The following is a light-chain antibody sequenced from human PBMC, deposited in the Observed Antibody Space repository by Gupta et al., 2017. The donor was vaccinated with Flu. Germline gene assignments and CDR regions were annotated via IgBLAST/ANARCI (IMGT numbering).Light chain of an antibody. J-gene: IGKJ3*01. CDR2: DAA. CDR1: QDMRHF. V-gene: IGKV1-33*01. CDR3: QRYEYYHHMFT. Sequence: SLSASVCDRVRVSIQAGQDMRHFLNLYQHKPEKATKLMIYDAANFDPGVPSRLNGSGSGTGFAFTISSRQPEDDATYNYQRYEYYHHMFTFGAGTKVDI.